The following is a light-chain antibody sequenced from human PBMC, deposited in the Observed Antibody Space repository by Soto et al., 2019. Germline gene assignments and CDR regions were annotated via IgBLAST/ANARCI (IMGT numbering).Light chain of an antibody. Sequence: QSALTQPRSVSGSPGQSVTISCTGTSSDVGGYNYVSWYQQHPGKAPKLMIYDVSKRPSGVPDRFSGSKSGNTASLTISVLQAEDEADYYCCSYAGSYSSLYVFGTGTKVTVL. J-gene: IGLJ1*01. V-gene: IGLV2-11*01. CDR2: DVS. CDR1: SSDVGGYNY. CDR3: CSYAGSYSSLYV.